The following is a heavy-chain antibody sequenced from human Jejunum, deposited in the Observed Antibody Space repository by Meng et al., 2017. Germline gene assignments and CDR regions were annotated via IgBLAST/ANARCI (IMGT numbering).Heavy chain of an antibody. CDR1: GGSISSVYW. CDR3: SIGGYYSFDS. D-gene: IGHD5-18*01. Sequence: QWQLQESGPGLVKPSETLSLTCAVSGGSISSVYWWTWVRQSPGKGLEWIGEIYPRGSPTSPPSLPLRVPLSVSLSPLPFSLHLPSVPAASTAVYYCSIGGYYSFDSWGQGPLVTVSS. CDR2: IYPRGSP. J-gene: IGHJ4*02. V-gene: IGHV4-4*02.